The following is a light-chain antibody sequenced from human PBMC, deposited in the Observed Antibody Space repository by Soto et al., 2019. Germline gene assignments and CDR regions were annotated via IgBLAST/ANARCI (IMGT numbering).Light chain of an antibody. J-gene: IGKJ1*01. V-gene: IGKV1-5*03. Sequence: DMQMTQSPSTLSASVGDRVTITCRASQSISTWLAWYQQKPGKAPKLLIYKASNLESGVPSRFSGSGSGTEFIFTITSLQPDDFATYYCQQYSTSYRTFGQGTRVEIK. CDR2: KAS. CDR3: QQYSTSYRT. CDR1: QSISTW.